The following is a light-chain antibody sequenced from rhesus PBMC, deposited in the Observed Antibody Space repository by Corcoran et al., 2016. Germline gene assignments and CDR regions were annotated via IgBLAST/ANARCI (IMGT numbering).Light chain of an antibody. CDR1: SSDVGGYNY. V-gene: IGLV2S7*01. J-gene: IGLJ1*01. CDR3: CSYTTSSTFL. Sequence: QAAPTQPPSVSGSPGQSVTISCTGTSSDVGGYNYVSWYQQHPGKAPKLMIYGVSKRPSGVSDRFSGSKSGNTASLTISGLQAEDEADYYCCSYTTSSTFLFGAGARLTVL. CDR2: GVS.